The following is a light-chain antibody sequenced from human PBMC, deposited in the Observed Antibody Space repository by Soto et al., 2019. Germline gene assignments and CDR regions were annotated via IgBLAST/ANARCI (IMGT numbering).Light chain of an antibody. J-gene: IGKJ4*01. CDR1: QNVKTR. CDR3: QQYDEWPLT. Sequence: EKVMTQSPATLSVSPGERATLSCRASQNVKTRLAWYQQKPGQAPRLLIYDAFTRATGIPARFSGSASGTEFTLTISSPQSEDFAVYYCQQYDEWPLTFGGGTKVEIK. V-gene: IGKV3-15*01. CDR2: DAF.